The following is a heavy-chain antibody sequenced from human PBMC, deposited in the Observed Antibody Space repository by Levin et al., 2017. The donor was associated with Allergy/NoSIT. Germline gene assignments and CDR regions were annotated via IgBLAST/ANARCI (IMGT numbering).Heavy chain of an antibody. CDR1: GFTFSSYA. V-gene: IGHV3-30*04. CDR2: ISYDGSNK. D-gene: IGHD3-22*01. J-gene: IGHJ6*02. Sequence: PGGSLRLSCAASGFTFSSYAMHWVRQAPGKGLEWVAVISYDGSNKYYADSVKGRFTISRDNSKNTLYLQMNSLRAEDTAVYYCARLNQAYYYDSSGYSNLYYYYGMDVWGQGTTVTVSS. CDR3: ARLNQAYYYDSSGYSNLYYYYGMDV.